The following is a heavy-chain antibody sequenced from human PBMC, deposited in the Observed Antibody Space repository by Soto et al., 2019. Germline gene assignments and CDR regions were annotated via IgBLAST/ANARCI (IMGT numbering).Heavy chain of an antibody. J-gene: IGHJ4*02. CDR2: IYYSGST. CDR3: ARVGVWLGEGFAS. Sequence: QVQLQESGPGLVKPSETLSLTCTVSGGSVSSGSYYWSWIRQPPGKGLEWIGYIYYSGSTNYNPSLKSRVTIAVDTSKNQCSLKRGSVTAGDTAVYYGARVGVWLGEGFASWARGTLVTVSS. V-gene: IGHV4-61*01. D-gene: IGHD3-10*01. CDR1: GGSVSSGSYY.